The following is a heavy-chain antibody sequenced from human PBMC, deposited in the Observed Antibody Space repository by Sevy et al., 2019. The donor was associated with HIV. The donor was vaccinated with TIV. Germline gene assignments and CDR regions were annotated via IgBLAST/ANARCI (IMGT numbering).Heavy chain of an antibody. CDR2: VSGSGGST. Sequence: GGSLRLSCAVSGFTFTSYAMNWVRQAPGKGLEWVSGVSGSGGSTYYADSVKGRFTISRDNSNNRLYLQMNTLRAEDTAVYSCAREEITGFDYWGRGTLVTVSS. V-gene: IGHV3-23*01. CDR3: AREEITGFDY. J-gene: IGHJ4*02. CDR1: GFTFTSYA. D-gene: IGHD3-16*01.